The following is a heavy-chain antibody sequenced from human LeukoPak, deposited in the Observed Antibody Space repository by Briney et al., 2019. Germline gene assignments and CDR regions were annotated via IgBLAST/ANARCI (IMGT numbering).Heavy chain of an antibody. CDR3: ARDLPVEYCYGSGSSNWFDP. J-gene: IGHJ5*02. V-gene: IGHV3-21*01. CDR1: GFTFSSYS. CDR2: ISSSSSYI. D-gene: IGHD3-10*01. Sequence: GGSLRLSCAASGFTFSSYSMNWVRQAPGKGLEWVSSISSSSSYIYYADSVKGRFTISRDNAKNSLYLQMNSLRAEDTAVYYCARDLPVEYCYGSGSSNWFDPWGQGTLVTVSS.